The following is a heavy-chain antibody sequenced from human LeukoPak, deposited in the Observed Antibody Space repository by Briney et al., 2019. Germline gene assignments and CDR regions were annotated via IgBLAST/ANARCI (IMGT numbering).Heavy chain of an antibody. D-gene: IGHD5-18*01. V-gene: IGHV4-59*01. J-gene: IGHJ4*02. Sequence: SETLSLTRTVSGGSISSYYWSWIRQPPGKGLEWIGYIYYSGSTNYNPSLKSRVTISVDTSKNQFSLKLSSVTAADTAVYYCARDVAGYSYGYFDYWGQGTLVTVSS. CDR2: IYYSGST. CDR1: GGSISSYY. CDR3: ARDVAGYSYGYFDY.